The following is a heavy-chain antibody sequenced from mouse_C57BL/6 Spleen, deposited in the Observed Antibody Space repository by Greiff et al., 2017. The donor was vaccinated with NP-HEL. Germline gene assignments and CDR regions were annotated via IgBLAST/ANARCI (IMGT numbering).Heavy chain of an antibody. V-gene: IGHV5-16*01. CDR1: GFTFSDYY. CDR3: ARGGDFYGSLFDY. CDR2: INYDGSST. J-gene: IGHJ2*01. Sequence: EVKLVESEGGLVQPGSSMKLSCTASGFTFSDYYMAWVRQVPEKGLEWVANINYDGSSTYYLDSLKSRFIISRDNAKNILYLQMSSLKSEDTATYYCARGGDFYGSLFDYWGQGTTLTVSS. D-gene: IGHD1-1*01.